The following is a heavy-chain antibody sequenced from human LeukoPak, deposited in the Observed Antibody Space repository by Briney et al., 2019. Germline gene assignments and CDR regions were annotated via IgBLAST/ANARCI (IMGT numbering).Heavy chain of an antibody. CDR3: AKGGYFDNIDY. Sequence: GGSLRLSCAASGFTFSGFAMSWIRQAPGRGLEWVSTISGGGGSTYYADSVKGRFTISRDNSKNTLYLQMTSLRAEDTAIYYCAKGGYFDNIDYWGQGTLVTVSS. CDR1: GFTFSGFA. D-gene: IGHD3-22*01. V-gene: IGHV3-23*01. J-gene: IGHJ4*02. CDR2: ISGGGGST.